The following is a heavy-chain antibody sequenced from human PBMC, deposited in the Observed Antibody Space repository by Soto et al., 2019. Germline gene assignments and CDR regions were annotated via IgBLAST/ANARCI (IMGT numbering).Heavy chain of an antibody. CDR3: AKTIGSGSYMPF. Sequence: QVQLQESGPGLVKPSGTLSLTCTVSGDSISDSNWWTWVRQPPGKGLEWIGEVYHSGRANYNPSLRSRVTMSADTLKNHFNLRLSSVTAADTAVYYRAKTIGSGSYMPFWGQGTLVAVSP. J-gene: IGHJ4*02. CDR2: VYHSGRA. V-gene: IGHV4-4*02. CDR1: GDSISDSNW. D-gene: IGHD3-10*01.